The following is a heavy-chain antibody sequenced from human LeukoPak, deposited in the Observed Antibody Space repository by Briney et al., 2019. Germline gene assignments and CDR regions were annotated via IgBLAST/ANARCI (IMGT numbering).Heavy chain of an antibody. CDR3: ARGMFRIRVAFDI. D-gene: IGHD2-15*01. CDR1: GGSISSSSYY. V-gene: IGHV4-39*07. Sequence: PSETLSLTCTVSGGSISSSSYYWGWIRQPPGKGLEWIGSIYYSGSTYYNPSLKSRVTISVDTSKNQFSLKLSSVTAADTAVYYCARGMFRIRVAFDIWGQGTMVTVSS. J-gene: IGHJ3*02. CDR2: IYYSGST.